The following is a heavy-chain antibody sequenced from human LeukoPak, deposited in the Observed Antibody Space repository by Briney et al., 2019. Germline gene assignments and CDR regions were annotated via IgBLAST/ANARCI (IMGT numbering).Heavy chain of an antibody. J-gene: IGHJ4*02. CDR3: ARDYSRYFDF. CDR1: GYTFTGYD. CDR2: INPNSGGT. D-gene: IGHD4-11*01. V-gene: IGHV1-2*02. Sequence: ASVKVSFKASGYTFTGYDIYWVRQAPGQGLEWMGWINPNSGGTDYTQKFQGRVTMTRATSISTAYMELSRLRSDDTAVYYCARDYSRYFDFWGQGTLVTVSS.